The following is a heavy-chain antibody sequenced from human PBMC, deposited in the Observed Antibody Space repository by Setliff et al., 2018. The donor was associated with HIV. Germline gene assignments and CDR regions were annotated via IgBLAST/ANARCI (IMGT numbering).Heavy chain of an antibody. CDR1: GGSISSYY. Sequence: SETLSLTCTVSGGSISSYYWSWIRQPPGEGLVWIGYIFYSESTNYNPSLKSRVTISLDTSKNQFSLKLTSVTAADTAVYYCASAGSGTRAPPRYWGQGTLVTVSS. V-gene: IGHV4-59*01. D-gene: IGHD1-1*01. J-gene: IGHJ4*02. CDR2: IFYSEST. CDR3: ASAGSGTRAPPRY.